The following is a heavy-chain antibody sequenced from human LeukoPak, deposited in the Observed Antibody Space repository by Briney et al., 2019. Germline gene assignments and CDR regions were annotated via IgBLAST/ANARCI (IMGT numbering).Heavy chain of an antibody. CDR1: GYTFTIYG. J-gene: IGHJ6*03. Sequence: ASVKVSCKASGYTFTIYGISWVRQAPGQGLEWMGWISAYNGNTNYAQKLQGRVTMTTDTSTSTAYMELRSLRSDDTAVYYCARLEQYGYLHYYYYYYMDVWGKGTTVTVSS. CDR2: ISAYNGNT. V-gene: IGHV1-18*01. CDR3: ARLEQYGYLHYYYYYYMDV. D-gene: IGHD5-18*01.